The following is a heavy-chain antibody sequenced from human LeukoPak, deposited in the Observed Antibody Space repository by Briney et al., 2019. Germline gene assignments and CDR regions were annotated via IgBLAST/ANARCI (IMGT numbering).Heavy chain of an antibody. V-gene: IGHV3-23*01. D-gene: IGHD5-12*01. Sequence: GGSLRLSCAASELTFSNYAMSWVRQAPGKGLEWVSFISNSGGLIYYADSAKDRFTISRDNAKNSPYLQMNSLRAEDTAVYYCARDLGYSGYARLGRIDYWGQGTLVTVSP. CDR3: ARDLGYSGYARLGRIDY. CDR2: ISNSGGLI. CDR1: ELTFSNYA. J-gene: IGHJ4*02.